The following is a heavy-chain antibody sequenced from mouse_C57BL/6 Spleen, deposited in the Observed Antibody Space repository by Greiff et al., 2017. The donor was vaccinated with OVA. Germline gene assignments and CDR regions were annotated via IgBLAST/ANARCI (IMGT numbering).Heavy chain of an antibody. D-gene: IGHD3-1*01. CDR1: GYTFTSYT. CDR3: ATLGTGAMDY. Sequence: QVQLKESGAELARPGASVKMSCKASGYTFTSYTMHWVKQRPGQGLEWIGYINPSSGYTKYNQKFKDKATLTADKSSSTAYMQLSSLTSEDSAVYYCATLGTGAMDYWGQGTSVTVSS. CDR2: INPSSGYT. V-gene: IGHV1-4*01. J-gene: IGHJ4*01.